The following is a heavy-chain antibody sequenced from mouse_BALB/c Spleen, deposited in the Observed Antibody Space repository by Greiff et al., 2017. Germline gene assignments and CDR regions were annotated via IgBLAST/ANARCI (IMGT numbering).Heavy chain of an antibody. V-gene: IGHV5-4*02. J-gene: IGHJ4*01. CDR3: ARETYAMDY. Sequence: EVHLVESGGGLVKPGGSLKLSCAASGFTFSDYYMYWVRQTPEKRLEWVATISDGGSYTYYPDSVKGRFTISRDNAKNNLYLQMSSLKSEDTAMYDCARETYAMDYWGQGTSVTVSS. CDR2: ISDGGSYT. CDR1: GFTFSDYY.